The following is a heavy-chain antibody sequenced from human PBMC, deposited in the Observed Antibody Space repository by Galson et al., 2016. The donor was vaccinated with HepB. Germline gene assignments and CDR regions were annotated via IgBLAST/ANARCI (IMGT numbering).Heavy chain of an antibody. CDR1: GFIFGDYY. V-gene: IGHV3-11*01. D-gene: IGHD4-17*01. CDR2: IAGGSTTV. Sequence: LRLSCAASGFIFGDYYMSWIRQAPGKGLEWISYIAGGSTTVYHADSVKGRFTVSQDNAKRTLFLQMDSLRVDDTAMYFCARDREPATTMPIFDHWGQGVLVTVSS. CDR3: ARDREPATTMPIFDH. J-gene: IGHJ4*02.